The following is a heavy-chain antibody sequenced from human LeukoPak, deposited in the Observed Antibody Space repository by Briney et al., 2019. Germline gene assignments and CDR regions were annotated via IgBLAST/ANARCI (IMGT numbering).Heavy chain of an antibody. V-gene: IGHV4-59*01. CDR3: ARDRNYDSSGYLWDYRYYGMDV. CDR2: IYYSGST. D-gene: IGHD3-22*01. J-gene: IGHJ6*02. Sequence: PSETLSLTCTVSGGSISSYYWSWIRQPPEKGLEWIGYIYYSGSTNYNPSLKSRVTISVDTSKNQFSLKLSSVTAADTAVYYCARDRNYDSSGYLWDYRYYGMDVWGQGTTVTVSS. CDR1: GGSISSYY.